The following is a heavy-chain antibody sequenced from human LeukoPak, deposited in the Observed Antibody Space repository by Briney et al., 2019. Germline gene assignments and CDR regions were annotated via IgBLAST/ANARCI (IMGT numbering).Heavy chain of an antibody. CDR1: GGSISPNY. CDR3: ARGGGYFDN. J-gene: IGHJ4*02. D-gene: IGHD3-16*01. CDR2: ISYIGST. V-gene: IGHV4-59*01. Sequence: PSETLSLTCTVSGGSISPNYWSWIRQPPGRGLEWIGYISYIGSTNYAPALKSRVTISVDTSKNQFSLKLSSVTAADTAVYYCARGGGYFDNWGQGNLVTVSS.